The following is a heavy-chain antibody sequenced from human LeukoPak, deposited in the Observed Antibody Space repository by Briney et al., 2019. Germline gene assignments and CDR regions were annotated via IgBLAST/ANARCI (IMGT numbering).Heavy chain of an antibody. J-gene: IGHJ6*03. CDR1: GGTFSSYA. V-gene: IGHV1-69*06. D-gene: IGHD2-21*02. CDR2: IIPIFGTA. Sequence: GSSVKVSCKASGGTFSSYAISWVRQAPGQGLEWMGGIIPIFGTANYAQKFQGRVTITADKSTSTAYMELSSLRSEDTAVYYCARAPYLQGGGVTAITYYYYYMDVWGKGTTVTVSS. CDR3: ARAPYLQGGGVTAITYYYYYMDV.